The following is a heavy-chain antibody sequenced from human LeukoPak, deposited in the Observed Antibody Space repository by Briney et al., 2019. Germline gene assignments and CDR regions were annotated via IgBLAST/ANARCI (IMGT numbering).Heavy chain of an antibody. V-gene: IGHV3-64*01. D-gene: IGHD1-26*01. CDR3: ARWGGRCPFDY. CDR2: ITSNGGRT. J-gene: IGHJ4*02. Sequence: TGGSLRLSCAASGFTFSSYSMHWVRQAPGKGLEYVSAITSNGGRTYYANSVKGRFTISRDNSKNTLYLQMGSLRAEDMAVYYCARWGGRCPFDYWGQGTLVTVSS. CDR1: GFTFSSYS.